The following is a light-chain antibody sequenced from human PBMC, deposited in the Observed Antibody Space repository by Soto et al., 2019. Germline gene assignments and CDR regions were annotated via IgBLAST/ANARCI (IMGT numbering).Light chain of an antibody. CDR2: HVT. J-gene: IGLJ1*01. CDR3: CSLTTSHTYV. V-gene: IGLV2-14*03. Sequence: QSALTQPASVSGSPGQSITISCTGTSSDVGHYDYVSWYQQHPDKAPKLMIYHVTYRTSGVSNRYSGSKSGNSASLTISGLQADDEADYYCCSLTTSHTYVFGSGTKLTVL. CDR1: SSDVGHYDY.